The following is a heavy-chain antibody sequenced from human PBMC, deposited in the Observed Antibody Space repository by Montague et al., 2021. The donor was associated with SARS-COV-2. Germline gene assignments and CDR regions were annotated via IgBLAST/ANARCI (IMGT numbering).Heavy chain of an antibody. V-gene: IGHV3-23*01. D-gene: IGHD3-10*01. J-gene: IGHJ4*02. CDR2: FTGGSGGST. CDR3: AKDRWGVPGPLDPFDY. CDR1: GFTFSSYA. Sequence: SLRLSCAASGFTFSSYAMSWVRQAPGKGLEWVSAFTGGSGGSTYXANSVQGRFTISRDSSKNTLYLQMNNLRAEDTAVYYCAKDRWGVPGPLDPFDYWGQGTLVTVSS.